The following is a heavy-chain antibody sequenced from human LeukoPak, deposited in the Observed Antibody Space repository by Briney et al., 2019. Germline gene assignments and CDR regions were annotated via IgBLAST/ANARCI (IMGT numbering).Heavy chain of an antibody. CDR3: AGDFGEVGGTYYFDY. CDR2: INPNSGGT. Sequence: AASVKVSCKASGYTFTGYYMHWVRQAPGQGLEWMGWINPNSGGTNYAQKFQGRVTMTRDTSISTAYMELSRLRSDDTAVYYCAGDFGEVGGTYYFDYWGQGTLVTVSS. D-gene: IGHD3-10*01. J-gene: IGHJ4*02. CDR1: GYTFTGYY. V-gene: IGHV1-2*02.